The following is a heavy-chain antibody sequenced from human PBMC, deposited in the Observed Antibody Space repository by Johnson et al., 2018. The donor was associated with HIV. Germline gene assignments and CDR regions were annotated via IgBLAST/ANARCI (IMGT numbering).Heavy chain of an antibody. CDR3: AREGATIEGRSTFDI. CDR1: GFTISNNY. Sequence: MQLVESGGGLVQPGGSLRLSCAASGFTISNNYMSWVRQAPGKGLEWVSVIYSGGSTYYADSVTGRFTISRDISKNKLYLQRNSLRAEDTAVYYCAREGATIEGRSTFDIWGPGTMVTVSS. J-gene: IGHJ3*02. D-gene: IGHD5-24*01. CDR2: IYSGGST. V-gene: IGHV3-66*01.